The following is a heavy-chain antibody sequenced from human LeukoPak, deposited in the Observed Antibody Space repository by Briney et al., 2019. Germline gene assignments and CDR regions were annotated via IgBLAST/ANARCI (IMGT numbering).Heavy chain of an antibody. CDR3: AKDLNNWNDYYHYGMDV. D-gene: IGHD1-1*01. CDR1: GFTSSNYG. J-gene: IGHJ6*02. V-gene: IGHV3-30*18. Sequence: GRSLRLSCAASGFTSSNYGMHWVRQAPGKGLEWVAAISYDRSNKYHADSVKGRFTISRDNSKNTLYLQMNSLRAEDTALYYCAKDLNNWNDYYHYGMDVWGQGTTVTVSS. CDR2: ISYDRSNK.